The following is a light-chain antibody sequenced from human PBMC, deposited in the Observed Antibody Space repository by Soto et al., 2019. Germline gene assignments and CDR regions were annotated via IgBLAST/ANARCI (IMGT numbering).Light chain of an antibody. Sequence: QSALTQPASVSASPGQSITISCTGTSSDVGGYDLVSWYQQRPGKAPKLMIYEGNKRPSGVSNRFSGSKSGNTASLTISGLQADDDADYYCCSYAGVSGVFGGGTKVTVL. V-gene: IGLV2-23*01. CDR1: SSDVGGYDL. CDR3: CSYAGVSGV. CDR2: EGN. J-gene: IGLJ3*02.